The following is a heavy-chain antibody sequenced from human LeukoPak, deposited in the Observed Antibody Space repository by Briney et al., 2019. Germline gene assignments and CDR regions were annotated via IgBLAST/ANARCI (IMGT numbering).Heavy chain of an antibody. CDR1: GFTFSSYA. CDR3: ARGVQEYYYYYGMDV. CDR2: IYSGGST. Sequence: GGSLRLSCAASGFTFSSYAMSWVRQAPGKGLEWVSVIYSGGSTYYADSVKGRFTISRDNSKNTLYLQMNSLRAEDTAVYYCARGVQEYYYYYGMDVWGQGTTVTVSS. J-gene: IGHJ6*02. V-gene: IGHV3-66*01.